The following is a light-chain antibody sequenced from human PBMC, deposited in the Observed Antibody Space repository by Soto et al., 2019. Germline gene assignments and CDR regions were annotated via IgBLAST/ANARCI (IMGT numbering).Light chain of an antibody. J-gene: IGKJ1*01. CDR3: QQYATSPWT. CDR2: GAS. Sequence: EIVMTQSPATLSVSPGERATLSCRASQSVSSNLAWYQQKPGQAPRLLIYGASTRATGIPARFSGSGSGTEFTLTISRLEPEDFALYYCQQYATSPWTFGQGTKVDIK. CDR1: QSVSSN. V-gene: IGKV3-15*01.